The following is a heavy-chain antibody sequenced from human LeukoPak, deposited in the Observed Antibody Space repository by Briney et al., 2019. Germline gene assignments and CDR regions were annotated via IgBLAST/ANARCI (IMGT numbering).Heavy chain of an antibody. CDR2: IYHSGST. CDR3: ASLTFSGRGNWFDP. D-gene: IGHD3-10*01. J-gene: IGHJ5*02. V-gene: IGHV4-30-2*01. Sequence: SETLSLTCAVSGGSISSGGYSWSWIRQPPGKGLVWIGYIYHSGSTYYNPSLKSRVTISVDRSKNQFSLKLSSVTAADTAVYYCASLTFSGRGNWFDPWGQGTLVTVSS. CDR1: GGSISSGGYS.